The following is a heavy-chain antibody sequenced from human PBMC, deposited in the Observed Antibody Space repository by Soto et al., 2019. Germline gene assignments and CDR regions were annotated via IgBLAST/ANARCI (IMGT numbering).Heavy chain of an antibody. CDR2: ISGSGGST. CDR1: GFTFSSYA. D-gene: IGHD2-15*01. V-gene: IGHV3-23*01. Sequence: GGSLRLSCAASGFTFSSYAMSWVRQAPGKGLEWVSAISGSGGSTYYADSVKGWFTISRDNSKNTLYLQMNSLRAEDTAVYYCAKDLKILGSYYFDYWGQGTLVTVSS. CDR3: AKDLKILGSYYFDY. J-gene: IGHJ4*02.